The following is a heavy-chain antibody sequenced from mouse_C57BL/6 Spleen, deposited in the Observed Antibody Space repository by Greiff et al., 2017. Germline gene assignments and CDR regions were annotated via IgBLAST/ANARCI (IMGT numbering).Heavy chain of an antibody. CDR3: ARRRYRDAMDY. V-gene: IGHV1-9*01. CDR2: ILPGSGST. Sequence: QVQLQQPGAELMKPGASVKLSCKASGYTFTGYWIAWVKQRPGHGLEWIGEILPGSGSTNYNEKFKCKATLTADTSSNTAYMQLSSLTTEDSAIYYCARRRYRDAMDYWGQGTSVTVSS. CDR1: GYTFTGYW. D-gene: IGHD2-14*01. J-gene: IGHJ4*01.